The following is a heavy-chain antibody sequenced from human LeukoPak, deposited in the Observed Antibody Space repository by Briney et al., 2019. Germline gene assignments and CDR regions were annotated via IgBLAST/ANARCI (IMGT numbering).Heavy chain of an antibody. V-gene: IGHV3-23*01. CDR3: AKRSDYGGNWNYLDY. CDR2: IGASGGST. Sequence: GGSLRLSCAASGFTFSSYGMSWVRQAPGKGLEWVSAIGASGGSTYYADSVKGRFTISRDNSKNTLYLQMNSLTAEDTAIYYCAKRSDYGGNWNYLDYWGQGTPVTVSS. D-gene: IGHD4-23*01. J-gene: IGHJ4*02. CDR1: GFTFSSYG.